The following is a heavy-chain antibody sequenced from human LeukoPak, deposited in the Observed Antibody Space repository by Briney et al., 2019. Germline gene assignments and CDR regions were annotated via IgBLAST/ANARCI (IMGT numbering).Heavy chain of an antibody. CDR1: GFTFGDYA. V-gene: IGHV3-49*03. J-gene: IGHJ4*02. CDR2: IRSKAYGGTT. Sequence: HPGGSLRLSCAASGFTFGDYAMSWFRQAPGKGLEWVGFIRSKAYGGTTEYAASVKGRFTISRDDSKSIAYLQMNSLKTDDTAVYYCTRAPWDSSGPVDYWGQGTLVTVSS. CDR3: TRAPWDSSGPVDY. D-gene: IGHD3-22*01.